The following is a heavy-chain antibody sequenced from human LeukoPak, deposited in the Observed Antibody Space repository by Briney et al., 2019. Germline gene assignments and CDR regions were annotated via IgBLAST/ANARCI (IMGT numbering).Heavy chain of an antibody. CDR2: IYDRGST. CDR1: GGSISSYY. V-gene: IGHV4-59*01. Sequence: SGTLSLTCTVSGGSISSYYWSWIRQPPGKGLEWIGNIYDRGSTKYNPSLKSRVTISVDTSKNQFSLRLSSVTAADTAVYYCARGRTFDNWGQGTLVTVSS. CDR3: ARGRTFDN. J-gene: IGHJ4*02.